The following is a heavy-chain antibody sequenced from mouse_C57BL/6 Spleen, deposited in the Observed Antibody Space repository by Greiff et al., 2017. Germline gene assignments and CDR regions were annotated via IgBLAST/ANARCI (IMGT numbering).Heavy chain of an antibody. CDR3: VRHPGSSYRYFDV. V-gene: IGHV10-1*01. Sequence: EVKLVESGGGLVQPKGSLKLSCAASGFSFNTYAMNWVRQAPGKGLEWVARIRSKSNNYATYYADSVKDRFTISRDDSESMLYLQMNNLKTEDTAMYYCVRHPGSSYRYFDVWGTGTTVTVSS. CDR2: IRSKSNNYAT. CDR1: GFSFNTYA. D-gene: IGHD1-1*01. J-gene: IGHJ1*03.